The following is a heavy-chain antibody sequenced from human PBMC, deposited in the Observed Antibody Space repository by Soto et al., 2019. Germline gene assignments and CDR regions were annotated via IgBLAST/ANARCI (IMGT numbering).Heavy chain of an antibody. J-gene: IGHJ4*02. D-gene: IGHD6-19*01. Sequence: QVPLVQSGAEVKKPGASVKVSCKASGYTFTSYDINWVRQATGQGLEWMGWMNPNSGNTGYAQKFQGRVTMTRNTSISTAYMELSSLSSEDTAVYYCARVWYSSGPEGDYWGQGTLVTVSS. V-gene: IGHV1-8*01. CDR2: MNPNSGNT. CDR1: GYTFTSYD. CDR3: ARVWYSSGPEGDY.